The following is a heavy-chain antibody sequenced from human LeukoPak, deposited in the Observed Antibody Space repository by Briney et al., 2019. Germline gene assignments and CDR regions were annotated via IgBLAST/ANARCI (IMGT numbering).Heavy chain of an antibody. D-gene: IGHD3-10*01. J-gene: IGHJ4*02. CDR3: ARDVPGSGVNLDF. Sequence: SETLSLTCAVSGGSIGDSYWWTWVRQPRGKGLEWIGEIYHSGTTNYNPSLKGRVTISLDKSKNQFSLKLSSMTAADTAVYYCARDVPGSGVNLDFWGQGTLVTVSS. V-gene: IGHV4-4*02. CDR1: GGSIGDSYW. CDR2: IYHSGTT.